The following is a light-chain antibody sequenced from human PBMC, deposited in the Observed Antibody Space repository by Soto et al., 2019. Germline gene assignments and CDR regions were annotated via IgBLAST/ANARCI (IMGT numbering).Light chain of an antibody. CDR2: WAS. V-gene: IGKV4-1*01. J-gene: IGKJ1*01. Sequence: DIVMTQSPDSLTVSLGERATINCKSSQSVLYNPNNKNYLAWFQQKPGQPPKLLIYWASNLASGVPERFSGSGFGISCPLSKNRPEDEYAAVYYCHKYASSPWTFGQGTKVDI. CDR1: QSVLYNPNNKNY. CDR3: HKYASSPWT.